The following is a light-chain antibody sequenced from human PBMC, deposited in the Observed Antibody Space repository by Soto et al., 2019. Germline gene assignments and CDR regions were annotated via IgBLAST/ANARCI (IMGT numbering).Light chain of an antibody. CDR2: EVS. Sequence: QSALTQPASVSGSPGQSITISCTGTSSDVSAYNYVSWYQQNSGKAPKLIIYEVSNRPSGVSNRFPGSKSGNTASLTISGLQAEDEADYYCSSYTSSSTYVFGTGTKVTVL. CDR3: SSYTSSSTYV. J-gene: IGLJ1*01. V-gene: IGLV2-14*01. CDR1: SSDVSAYNY.